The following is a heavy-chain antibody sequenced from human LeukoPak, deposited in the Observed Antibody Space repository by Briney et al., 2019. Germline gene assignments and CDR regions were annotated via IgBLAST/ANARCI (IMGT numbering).Heavy chain of an antibody. CDR3: ARGEAYSRWFDP. J-gene: IGHJ5*02. D-gene: IGHD6-13*01. V-gene: IGHV4-59*12. CDR1: GGSISSYY. CDR2: IYHSGST. Sequence: SETLSLTCTVSGGSISSYYWSWIRQPPGKGLEWIGYIYHSGSTYYNPSLKSRVTISVDRSKNQFSLKLSSVTAADTAVYYCARGEAYSRWFDPWGQGTLVTVSS.